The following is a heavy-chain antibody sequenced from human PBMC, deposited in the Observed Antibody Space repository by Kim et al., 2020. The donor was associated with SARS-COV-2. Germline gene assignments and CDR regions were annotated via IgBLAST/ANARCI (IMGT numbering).Heavy chain of an antibody. Sequence: LKSRVTISVDTSKNQFSLKLSSVTAADTAVYYCARGGWDSSGWYCVFDYWGQGTLVTVSS. J-gene: IGHJ4*02. D-gene: IGHD6-19*01. CDR3: ARGGWDSSGWYCVFDY. V-gene: IGHV4-39*07.